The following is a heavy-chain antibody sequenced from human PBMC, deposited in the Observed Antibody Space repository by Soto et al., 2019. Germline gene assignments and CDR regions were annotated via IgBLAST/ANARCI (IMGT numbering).Heavy chain of an antibody. V-gene: IGHV3-23*01. Sequence: EVLLLESGGGLVQPGGSLRLSCAASGFTFSTYAMGWVRQAPGKGLEWVSSISSGGRKVYYADSVKGRFTISRDNSKNTQYLQVNSLRVEDTAVYYCAKGAVIVIAEFDYWGQGSLVTVSS. CDR3: AKGAVIVIAEFDY. D-gene: IGHD2-21*01. CDR1: GFTFSTYA. J-gene: IGHJ4*02. CDR2: ISSGGRKV.